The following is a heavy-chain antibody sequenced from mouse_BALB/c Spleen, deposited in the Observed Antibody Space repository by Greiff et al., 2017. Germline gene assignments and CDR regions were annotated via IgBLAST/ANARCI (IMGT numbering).Heavy chain of an antibody. V-gene: IGHV2-9*02. CDR1: GFSLTSYG. Sequence: QVQLKESGPGLVAPSQSLSITCTVSGFSLTSYGVHWVRQPPGKGLEWLGVIWAGGSTNYNSALMSRLSISKDNSKSLVFLKMNSLQTDDTAMYYCARERGITTATGFAYWGQGTLVTVSA. D-gene: IGHD1-2*01. CDR2: IWAGGST. J-gene: IGHJ3*01. CDR3: ARERGITTATGFAY.